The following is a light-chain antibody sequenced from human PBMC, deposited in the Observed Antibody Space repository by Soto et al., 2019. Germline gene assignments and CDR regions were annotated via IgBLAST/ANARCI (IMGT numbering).Light chain of an antibody. Sequence: QSVLTQPASVSGSPGQSITISCTGTSSDLGSHNCASWYQQHPGKAPKLMIYDVSNRPSGVSYHFSGSKSGNTASLTISGLQAEDEADYYCSSCTSSNTFVFGTGTRSPS. J-gene: IGLJ1*01. CDR3: SSCTSSNTFV. CDR1: SSDLGSHNC. CDR2: DVS. V-gene: IGLV2-14*03.